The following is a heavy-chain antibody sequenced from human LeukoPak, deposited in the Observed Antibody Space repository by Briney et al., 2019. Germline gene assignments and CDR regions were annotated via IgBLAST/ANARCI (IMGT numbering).Heavy chain of an antibody. Sequence: PSETLSLTCDVYGGSFRGYYWSWIRQPPGKGLEWIGEINRSGSTNYNPSLKSRVTISVDTSKNQFSLKLSSVTAADTAVYYCARRGSQYYYGSGSRFHWFDPWGQGTLVTVSS. D-gene: IGHD3-10*01. CDR3: ARRGSQYYYGSGSRFHWFDP. CDR2: INRSGST. CDR1: GGSFRGYY. J-gene: IGHJ5*02. V-gene: IGHV4-34*01.